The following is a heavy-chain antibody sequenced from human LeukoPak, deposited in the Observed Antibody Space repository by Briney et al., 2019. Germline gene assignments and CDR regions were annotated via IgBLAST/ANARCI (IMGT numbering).Heavy chain of an antibody. V-gene: IGHV1-69*13. Sequence: ASVKVACKASGGTFSSYAISWVRQDPGQGLEWMGGIIPIFGTANYAQKFQGRVTITADESTSTAYMELSSLRSEDTAVYYCATPNSGSYYYYMDVWGKGTTVTVTS. CDR2: IIPIFGTA. D-gene: IGHD1-26*01. CDR3: ATPNSGSYYYYMDV. CDR1: GGTFSSYA. J-gene: IGHJ6*03.